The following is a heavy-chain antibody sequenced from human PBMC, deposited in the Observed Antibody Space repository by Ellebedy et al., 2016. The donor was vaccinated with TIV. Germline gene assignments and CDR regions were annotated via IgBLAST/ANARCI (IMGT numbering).Heavy chain of an antibody. J-gene: IGHJ2*01. Sequence: AASVKVSCKASGYTFTSYGISWVRQAPGQGLEWMGIINPSSGSTTYAQKLQGRLTMTRDTSTSTVYMELSSLRSEDTAVYYCARAIVATDPHNYWYFDLWGRGTLVTVSS. CDR2: INPSSGST. V-gene: IGHV1-46*04. CDR1: GYTFTSYG. CDR3: ARAIVATDPHNYWYFDL. D-gene: IGHD5-12*01.